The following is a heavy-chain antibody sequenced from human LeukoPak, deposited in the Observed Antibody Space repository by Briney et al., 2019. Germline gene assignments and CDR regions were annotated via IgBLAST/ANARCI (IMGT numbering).Heavy chain of an antibody. Sequence: ASVTVSCKASGYTFTSHYMHWVRQAPGQGLGWMGIINLTGGSITYAQKFQGRVPMTRDTSTSTVYMEPGSLRSEHTAVYYCARDGRPDCTNGVCYIRWLDPWDQGTLVTVPS. V-gene: IGHV1-46*01. CDR2: INLTGGSI. CDR1: GYTFTSHY. J-gene: IGHJ5*02. CDR3: ARDGRPDCTNGVCYIRWLDP. D-gene: IGHD2-8*01.